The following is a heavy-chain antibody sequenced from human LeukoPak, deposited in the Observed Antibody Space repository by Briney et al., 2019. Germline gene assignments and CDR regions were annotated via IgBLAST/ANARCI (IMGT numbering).Heavy chain of an antibody. CDR2: IKQDGSEK. Sequence: PGGSLRLSCAASGFTFSSYWMSWVRQAPGKGLEWVANIKQDGSEKYYVDSVKGRFTISRDNAKNSLYLQVNSLRAEDTAVYYCAREIHNNFWSGPGFDYWGQGTLVTVSS. D-gene: IGHD3-3*01. CDR1: GFTFSSYW. J-gene: IGHJ4*02. V-gene: IGHV3-7*01. CDR3: AREIHNNFWSGPGFDY.